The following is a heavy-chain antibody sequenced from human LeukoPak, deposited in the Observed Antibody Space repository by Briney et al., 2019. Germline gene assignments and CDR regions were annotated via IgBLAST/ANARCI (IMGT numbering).Heavy chain of an antibody. V-gene: IGHV3-7*01. CDR1: GFTFSSYG. J-gene: IGHJ4*02. D-gene: IGHD3-3*01. CDR3: ARGDYDFWSGYYTGVDY. CDR2: IKQDGSEK. Sequence: GGSLRLSCAASGFTFSSYGMSWVRQAPGKGLEGVANIKQDGSEKYYVDSVKGRFTISRDNAKNSLYLQMNSLRAEDMAVYYCARGDYDFWSGYYTGVDYWGQGTLVTVSS.